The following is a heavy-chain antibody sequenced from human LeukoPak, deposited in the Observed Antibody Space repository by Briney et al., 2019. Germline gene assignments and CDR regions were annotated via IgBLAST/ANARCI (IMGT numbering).Heavy chain of an antibody. J-gene: IGHJ4*02. CDR2: IWYDGSNK. Sequence: PGGSLRLSCAASGFTFSSYGMHWVRQAPGKGLEWVAVIWYDGSNKYYADSVKGRFTISRDNSKNTLYLQMNSLRAEDTAVYYCAKDLARVVVTDFDYWGQGTLVTVSS. V-gene: IGHV3-33*06. D-gene: IGHD2-21*02. CDR1: GFTFSSYG. CDR3: AKDLARVVVTDFDY.